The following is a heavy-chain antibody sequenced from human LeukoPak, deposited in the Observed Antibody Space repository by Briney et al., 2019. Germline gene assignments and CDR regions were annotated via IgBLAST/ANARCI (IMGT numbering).Heavy chain of an antibody. CDR3: ARDETLGYYGMDV. Sequence: GASVKVSCKASGYTFAGYYMHWVRQAPGQGLEWMGWINPNSGGTNYAQKFQGRVTMTRDTSISTAYMELSRLRSDDTAVYYCARDETLGYYGMDVWGQGTTVTVSS. CDR2: INPNSGGT. V-gene: IGHV1-2*02. CDR1: GYTFAGYY. D-gene: IGHD3-16*01. J-gene: IGHJ6*02.